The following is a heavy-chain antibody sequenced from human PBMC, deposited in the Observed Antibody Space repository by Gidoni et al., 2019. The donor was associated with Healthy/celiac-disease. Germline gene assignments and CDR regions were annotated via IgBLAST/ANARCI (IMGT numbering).Heavy chain of an antibody. D-gene: IGHD3-10*01. J-gene: IGHJ4*01. CDR2: INHSGST. CDR1: GGSFRGYY. V-gene: IGHV4-34*01. Sequence: QVQLQQWCAGLLKPSETLSLTCAVYGGSFRGYYWSWIRQPPGKGLEWIGEINHSGSTNYNPSLKSQVTISVDTSKNQFSLKLSSVTAADTAVYYCARGRGITMVRGVMDYWGQGTLVTVSS. CDR3: ARGRGITMVRGVMDY.